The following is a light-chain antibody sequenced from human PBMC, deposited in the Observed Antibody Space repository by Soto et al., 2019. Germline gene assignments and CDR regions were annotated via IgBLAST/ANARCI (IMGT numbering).Light chain of an antibody. J-gene: IGKJ1*01. CDR1: QSISDT. CDR2: GAS. CDR3: QLYNNWPWT. Sequence: EIVMTQSPVTLSVSPGGRATLSCRASQSISDTLAWYQQKPGQAPRLLIHGASTRAPGFPARFSGSGSGTDFNLTIRSLKSEDFEFYSCQLYNNWPWTFGQGTKAEIK. V-gene: IGKV3-15*01.